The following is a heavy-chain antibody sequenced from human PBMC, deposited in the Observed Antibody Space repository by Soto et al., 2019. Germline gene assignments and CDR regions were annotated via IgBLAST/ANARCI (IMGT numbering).Heavy chain of an antibody. CDR3: AKEGGLTMVRGFFDY. CDR1: GFTFSSYG. D-gene: IGHD3-10*01. Sequence: ESGGGVVQPGRSLRLSCAASGFTFSSYGMHWVRQAPGKGLEWVAVISYDGSNKYYADSVKGRFTISRDNSKNTLYLQMNSLRAEDTAVYYCAKEGGLTMVRGFFDYWGQGTLVTVSS. CDR2: ISYDGSNK. V-gene: IGHV3-30*18. J-gene: IGHJ4*02.